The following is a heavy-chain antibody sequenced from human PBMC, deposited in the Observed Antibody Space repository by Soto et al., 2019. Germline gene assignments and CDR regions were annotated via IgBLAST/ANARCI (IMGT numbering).Heavy chain of an antibody. CDR2: ISGSGGST. J-gene: IGHJ4*02. CDR3: AEGTDCGGNSGMRGYFDY. V-gene: IGHV3-23*01. D-gene: IGHD2-21*02. Sequence: EVQLLESGGGLVQPGGSLRLSCAASGFTFSSYAMSWVRQAPGKGLEWVSAISGSGGSTYYADSVKGRFTISRDNSKNTLHLQMNSLRAEDTAVYYCAEGTDCGGNSGMRGYFDYGGEGTLVSVSS. CDR1: GFTFSSYA.